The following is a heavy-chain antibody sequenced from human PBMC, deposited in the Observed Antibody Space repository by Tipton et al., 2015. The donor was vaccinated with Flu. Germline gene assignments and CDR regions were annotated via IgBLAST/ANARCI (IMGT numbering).Heavy chain of an antibody. CDR1: GGSISSYY. V-gene: IGHV4-59*01. Sequence: TLSLTCTVSGGSISSYYWSWIRQPPGKGLEWIGYVSYRGSTNYNPSLKSRVTISLDTSKNQFSLRLSSATAADTAVYYCAGGSGSYSFDYWGQGTLVTVSS. CDR3: AGGSGSYSFDY. D-gene: IGHD3-10*01. J-gene: IGHJ4*02. CDR2: VSYRGST.